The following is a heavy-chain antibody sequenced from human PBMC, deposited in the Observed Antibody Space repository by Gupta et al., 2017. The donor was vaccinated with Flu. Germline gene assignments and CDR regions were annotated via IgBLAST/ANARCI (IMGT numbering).Heavy chain of an antibody. J-gene: IGHJ6*02. Sequence: QVQLQQWGAGLLKPSETLSLTCAVYGGSFSGYYWSWIRQPPGKGLEWIGEINHSGSTNYNPSLKSRVTISVDTSKNQFSLKLSSVTAADTAVYYCARWGNSGHNRGPYKSSGYGMDVWGQGTTVTVSS. CDR3: ARWGNSGHNRGPYKSSGYGMDV. V-gene: IGHV4-34*01. CDR2: INHSGST. CDR1: GGSFSGYY. D-gene: IGHD5-18*01.